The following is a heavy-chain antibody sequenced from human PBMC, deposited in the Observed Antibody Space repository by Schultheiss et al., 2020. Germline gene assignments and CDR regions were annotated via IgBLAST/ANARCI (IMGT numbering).Heavy chain of an antibody. J-gene: IGHJ4*02. CDR3: ATSTITMIRGVKDY. V-gene: IGHV3-23*01. Sequence: WGSLRLSCAASGFTFSSYAMSWVRQAPGKGLEWVSAISGSGGSTYYADSVKGRFTISRDNFNYTLYLQMNSLRADDTAVYYCATSTITMIRGVKDYWGQGTLVTVSS. D-gene: IGHD3-10*01. CDR1: GFTFSSYA. CDR2: ISGSGGST.